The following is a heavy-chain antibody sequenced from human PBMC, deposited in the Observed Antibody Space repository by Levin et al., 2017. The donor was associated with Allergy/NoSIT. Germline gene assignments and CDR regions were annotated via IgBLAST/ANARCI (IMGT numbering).Heavy chain of an antibody. D-gene: IGHD5-24*01. CDR3: ASDSGASRDGYNLIPTIYGMDV. CDR2: IIPILGIA. CDR1: GGTFSSYT. V-gene: IGHV1-69*02. J-gene: IGHJ6*02. Sequence: SVKVSCKASGGTFSSYTISWVRQAPGQGLEWMGRIIPILGIANYAQKFQGRVTITADKSTSTAYMELSSLRSEDTAVYYCASDSGASRDGYNLIPTIYGMDVWGQGTTVTVSS.